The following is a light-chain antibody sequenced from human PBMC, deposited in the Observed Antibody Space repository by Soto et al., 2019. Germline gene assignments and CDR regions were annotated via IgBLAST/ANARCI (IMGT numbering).Light chain of an antibody. CDR1: QSVSSN. Sequence: EIVMTQSPATLSVSPGERATLSCRASQSVSSNLAWYQQKPGQPPRLLIYGASTRATGIPARFSGSGSGTEVTLTISSLQSEDFAIYYCQQYYNWPPWTFGQGTKVEIK. CDR3: QQYYNWPPWT. V-gene: IGKV3-15*01. J-gene: IGKJ1*01. CDR2: GAS.